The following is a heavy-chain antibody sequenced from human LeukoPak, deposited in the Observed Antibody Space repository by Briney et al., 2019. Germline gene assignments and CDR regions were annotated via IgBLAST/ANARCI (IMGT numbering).Heavy chain of an antibody. J-gene: IGHJ3*02. Sequence: PSETLSLTCTVSGGSISSYYWSWIRQPPGKGLEWIGYIYYSGSTNYNPSLKSRVTISVDTSKNQFSLKLSSVTAADTAVYYCARDPKSDAFDIWGQGTMVTVSS. CDR1: GGSISSYY. V-gene: IGHV4-59*01. CDR3: ARDPKSDAFDI. CDR2: IYYSGST.